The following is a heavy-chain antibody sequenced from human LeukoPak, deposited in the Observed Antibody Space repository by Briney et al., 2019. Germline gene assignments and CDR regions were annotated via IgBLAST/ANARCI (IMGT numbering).Heavy chain of an antibody. D-gene: IGHD3-22*01. J-gene: IGHJ4*02. CDR3: ARAHPYDSSGYYLYYFDY. CDR2: MYNSGST. Sequence: SETLSLTCTVFGGSISSYFWSWIRQSPGKGLEWIGLMYNSGSTNYNPSLKSRVTMSVDTSKNQFSLKLSSVTAADTAVYYCARAHPYDSSGYYLYYFDYWGQGTLVTVSS. V-gene: IGHV4-4*07. CDR1: GGSISSYF.